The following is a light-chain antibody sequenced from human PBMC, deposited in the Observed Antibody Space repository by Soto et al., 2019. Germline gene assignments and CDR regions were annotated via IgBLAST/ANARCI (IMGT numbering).Light chain of an antibody. J-gene: IGKJ1*01. CDR3: QQYNNWTRT. V-gene: IGKV3-15*01. Sequence: EIVMTQSPATLSVSPGERATLSCRASQSVRSYLAWYQQKPGQPPRLLIYGASTRETGIPARFSGSGSGTEFTLTISSLQSEDFEVYYCQQYNNWTRTFGQGTKVNIK. CDR1: QSVRSY. CDR2: GAS.